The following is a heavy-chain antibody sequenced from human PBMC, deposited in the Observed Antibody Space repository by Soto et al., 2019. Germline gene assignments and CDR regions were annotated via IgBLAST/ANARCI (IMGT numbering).Heavy chain of an antibody. D-gene: IGHD6-6*01. CDR1: GESISSGGYY. V-gene: IGHV4-31*03. CDR2: IYDSASA. J-gene: IGHJ4*02. Sequence: QVQLQESGPGLVKPSQTLSLTCSVSGESISSGGYYWSWIRHHPGKGLEWIGYIYDSASAYYNPSLKSRVTISMDTSKNHFAMRLSSVTAADTAVYYCARASSSSSAADYWGQGTLATVSS. CDR3: ARASSSSSAADY.